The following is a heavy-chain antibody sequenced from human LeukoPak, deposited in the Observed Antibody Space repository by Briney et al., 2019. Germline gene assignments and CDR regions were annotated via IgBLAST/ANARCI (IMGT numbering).Heavy chain of an antibody. Sequence: PGGSLRLSCVASGFTVSSNYMSWVRQAPGKGLEWVSVIYSGGNIYYADSVKGRFTISRDNSKNTLYLQMNSLRGEDTAVYYCARDYSQLALDYWGQGTLVTVSS. D-gene: IGHD2-2*01. J-gene: IGHJ4*02. CDR3: ARDYSQLALDY. CDR2: IYSGGNI. V-gene: IGHV3-53*01. CDR1: GFTVSSNY.